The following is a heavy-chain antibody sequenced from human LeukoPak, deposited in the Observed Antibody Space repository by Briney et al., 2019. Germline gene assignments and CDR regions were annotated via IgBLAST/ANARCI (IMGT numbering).Heavy chain of an antibody. CDR2: ISYDGSDE. CDR3: ARAPPQIHNCGMDF. J-gene: IGHJ6*02. CDR1: GFTFSSYA. Sequence: GRSLRLSCAASGFTFSSYAMHWVRQAPGKGLEWVAIISYDGSDEYYVDSVKGRFTISIDKSKNTLNLQMNSLRAEDTAVYYCARAPPQIHNCGMDFGGQGTTVTVSS. V-gene: IGHV3-30-3*01.